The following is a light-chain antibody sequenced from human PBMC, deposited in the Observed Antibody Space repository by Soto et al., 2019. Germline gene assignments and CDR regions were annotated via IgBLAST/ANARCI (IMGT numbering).Light chain of an antibody. CDR1: SSDVGAYKY. CDR2: EVT. CDR3: SSYAGNNNFVV. Sequence: QSVLTQPPSASGSPGQSVTISCTGTSSDVGAYKYVSWYQQHPGKAPKLMIYEVTKRPSGVPGRFSGSKSGNTASLTVSGLQAEDEADYYCSSYAGNNNFVVFGGGTKLNVL. J-gene: IGLJ2*01. V-gene: IGLV2-8*01.